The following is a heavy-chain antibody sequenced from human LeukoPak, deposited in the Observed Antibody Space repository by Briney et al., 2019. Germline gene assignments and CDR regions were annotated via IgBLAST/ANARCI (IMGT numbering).Heavy chain of an antibody. CDR3: VREGNEVLTKDFDS. J-gene: IGHJ4*02. CDR1: GFTFTGHY. D-gene: IGHD4-23*01. V-gene: IGHV1-2*02. Sequence: ASVKVSCKATGFTFTGHYIHWVRQAPGQGLEWMGYINPHSGGTNSPQKFQGRVTLTTDTSISAAYMELSSLISDDTAMYYCVREGNEVLTKDFDSWGQGTLVTVSS. CDR2: INPHSGGT.